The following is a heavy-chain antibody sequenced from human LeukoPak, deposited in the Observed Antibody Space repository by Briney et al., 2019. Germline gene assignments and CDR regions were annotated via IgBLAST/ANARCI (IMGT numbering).Heavy chain of an antibody. D-gene: IGHD5-18*01. Sequence: VASVKVSCKAPGYTFTSYDINWVRQATGQGLEWMGWMNPNSGNTGYAQKFQGRVTITRNTSISTAYMELSSLRSEDTAVYYCARGHLGGVDTAMATDWFDPWGQGTLVTVSS. V-gene: IGHV1-8*03. CDR3: ARGHLGGVDTAMATDWFDP. J-gene: IGHJ5*02. CDR1: GYTFTSYD. CDR2: MNPNSGNT.